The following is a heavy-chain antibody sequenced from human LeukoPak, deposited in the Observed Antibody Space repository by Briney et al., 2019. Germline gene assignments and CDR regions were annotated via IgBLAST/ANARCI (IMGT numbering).Heavy chain of an antibody. V-gene: IGHV6-1*01. D-gene: IGHD6-19*01. CDR3: ARDVGMAVAGWRFDP. J-gene: IGHJ5*02. CDR1: GDSVSSNNAA. Sequence: KTSQTLSLTCAISGDSVSSNNAAWNWIRQSPSRGLEWLGRTHYGSKWYTDYAESVKSRMTINPDTSKNQMSLQLNSVTPEDTAIYYCARDVGMAVAGWRFDPWGQGTLVTVSS. CDR2: THYGSKWYT.